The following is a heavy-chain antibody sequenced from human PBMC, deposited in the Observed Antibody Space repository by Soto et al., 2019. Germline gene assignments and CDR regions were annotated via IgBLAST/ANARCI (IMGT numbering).Heavy chain of an antibody. V-gene: IGHV3-23*01. Sequence: GRSLRISCAASGFTCSSYAMSWVRQGPGKGLEWVSAISGSGGTTYCADSVKGRFTISRDNSKNTLYRQMNSLRAEDTAVYYCAKGTVSSGWPSWGQGT. CDR2: ISGSGGTT. CDR3: AKGTVSSGWPS. CDR1: GFTCSSYA. J-gene: IGHJ5*02. D-gene: IGHD6-19*01.